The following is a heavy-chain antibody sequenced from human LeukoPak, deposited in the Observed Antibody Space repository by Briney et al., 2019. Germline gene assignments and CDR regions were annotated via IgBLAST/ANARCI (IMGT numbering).Heavy chain of an antibody. Sequence: PPGGSLRLSCAASGFTFSSYSMNWVRQAPGKGLEWVSYISSSSSTIYYADSVKVRFTISRDNAKNSLYLQMNSLRAEDTAVYYCASFPGGENYWGQGTLVTVSS. J-gene: IGHJ4*02. CDR1: GFTFSSYS. CDR3: ASFPGGENY. V-gene: IGHV3-48*01. CDR2: ISSSSSTI. D-gene: IGHD3-16*01.